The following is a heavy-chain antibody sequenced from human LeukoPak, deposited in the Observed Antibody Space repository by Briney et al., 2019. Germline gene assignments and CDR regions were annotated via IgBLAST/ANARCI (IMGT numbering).Heavy chain of an antibody. D-gene: IGHD5-12*01. J-gene: IGHJ3*02. CDR3: AREIVATIGGAFDI. Sequence: GASVTVSCKASGYTFSDYYLHWVRQAPGHGLEWMGWINPHSGGTHYAQKFQGRVNMTRDTSISTAYMELSSLRSDDTAVYFCAREIVATIGGAFDIWGQGTMVTVSS. CDR1: GYTFSDYY. V-gene: IGHV1-2*02. CDR2: INPHSGGT.